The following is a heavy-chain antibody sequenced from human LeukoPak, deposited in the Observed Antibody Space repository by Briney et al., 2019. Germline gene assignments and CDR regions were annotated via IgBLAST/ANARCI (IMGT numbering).Heavy chain of an antibody. CDR1: GGSISSYS. CDR3: ARAYTSAWYGIEY. J-gene: IGHJ4*02. CDR2: IYYSGSTHSNP. Sequence: SETLSLTCTVSGGSISSYSRNWIRQPPGKGLEWIGSIYYSGSTHSNPNNNPSLKSRVTMSLDTSKNQFSLKLSSVTAADTAVYYCARAYTSAWYGIEYWGQGALVTVSS. D-gene: IGHD6-13*01. V-gene: IGHV4-59*01.